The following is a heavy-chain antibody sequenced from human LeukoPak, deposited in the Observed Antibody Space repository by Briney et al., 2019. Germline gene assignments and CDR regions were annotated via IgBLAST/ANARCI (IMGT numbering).Heavy chain of an antibody. J-gene: IGHJ4*02. CDR1: GYTFTCYY. V-gene: IGHV1-2*02. CDR2: FNPNSGGT. D-gene: IGHD6-25*01. CDR3: ARGPRAASQFDY. Sequence: GASVKVSCKASGYTFTCYYMHWVRQAPGQGLEWMGWFNPNSGGTNYAQKFQGRVTMTRDTSISTAYMELSRLISDDTAVFYCARGPRAASQFDYWGQGTLVTVSS.